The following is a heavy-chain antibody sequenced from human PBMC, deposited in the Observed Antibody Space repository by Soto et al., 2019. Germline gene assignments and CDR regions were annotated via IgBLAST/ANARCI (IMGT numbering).Heavy chain of an antibody. V-gene: IGHV1-3*01. Sequence: ASVKVSCQASGYTLPAYARDLVRQTPVQRLEWVGWINVGTGDTEYSQQFQGRVNITRDTSARTLYMELSSLRSEDTAVYYCARDVDTSMSAPLDDWGQGSLVTGSS. J-gene: IGHJ4*02. CDR1: GYTLPAYA. D-gene: IGHD5-18*01. CDR3: ARDVDTSMSAPLDD. CDR2: INVGTGDT.